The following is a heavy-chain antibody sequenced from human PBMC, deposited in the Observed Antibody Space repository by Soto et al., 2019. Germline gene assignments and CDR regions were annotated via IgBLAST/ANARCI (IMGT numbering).Heavy chain of an antibody. CDR2: IHYSGNT. J-gene: IGHJ6*02. CDR1: GDSISNSFYY. CDR3: ARDRSHYVWAISRTYCMDV. Sequence: SETLSLTCTVSGDSISNSFYYWSWIRQVQGKGPEWIGYIHYSGNTHYNPSLKSRLTISLDTSKKQFSLRLSSVTAADTAVYFCARDRSHYVWAISRTYCMDVWGQGTTVTVSS. V-gene: IGHV4-31*03. D-gene: IGHD3-16*02.